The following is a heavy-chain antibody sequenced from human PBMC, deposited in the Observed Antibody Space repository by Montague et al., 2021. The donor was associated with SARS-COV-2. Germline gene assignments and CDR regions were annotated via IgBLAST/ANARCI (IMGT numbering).Heavy chain of an antibody. CDR3: ARNGVEPRGSGRYYSGNWLDP. CDR2: IDWDDDK. D-gene: IGHD3-10*01. V-gene: IGHV2-70*11. J-gene: IGHJ5*02. CDR1: GFSLTTDGMG. Sequence: PALVKPTQTRTLTCTFSGFSLTTDGMGVSWVRQPPGKALEWLVRIDWDDDKYYSTSLKTRLTISKDTSKNQVVLRMTNMDPADTATYYCARNGVEPRGSGRYYSGNWLDPWGQGTLVTVSS.